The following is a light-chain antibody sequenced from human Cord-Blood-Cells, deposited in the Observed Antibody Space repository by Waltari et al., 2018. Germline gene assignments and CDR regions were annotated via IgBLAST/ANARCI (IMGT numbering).Light chain of an antibody. CDR3: QQYNSYSPYT. CDR2: KAS. J-gene: IGKJ2*01. CDR1: QSISSW. Sequence: DIHMTQSPSPLSASVGDRVTITCRASQSISSWLSWYQQKPGKAPKLLIYKASSLESGVPSRFSGSGSGTEFTLTISSLQPDDFATYYCQQYNSYSPYTFGQGTKLEIK. V-gene: IGKV1-5*03.